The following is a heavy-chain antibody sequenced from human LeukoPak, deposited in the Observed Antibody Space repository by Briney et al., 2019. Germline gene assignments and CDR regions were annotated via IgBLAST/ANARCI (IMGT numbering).Heavy chain of an antibody. D-gene: IGHD6-19*01. CDR2: ISGSGGST. CDR3: AKDHLRGFSSGWSGYDY. V-gene: IGHV3-23*01. CDR1: GFTFSSYA. J-gene: IGHJ4*02. Sequence: SGGSLRLSCAASGFTFSSYAMSWVRQAPGKGLEWVSAISGSGGSTYYADSVKGRFTTSRDNSKNTLYLQMNSLRAEDTAVYYCAKDHLRGFSSGWSGYDYWGQGTLVTVSS.